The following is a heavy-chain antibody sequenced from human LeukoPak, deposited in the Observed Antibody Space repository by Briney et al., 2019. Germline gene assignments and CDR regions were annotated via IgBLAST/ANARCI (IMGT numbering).Heavy chain of an antibody. Sequence: GGSLRLSCAASGFTFSTYPMSWVRQAPGKGLEWVSAISGSGGSTYYADSVKGRFTISRDNSKNTLYLQMNSLRAEDTAVYYCAKDLDILTGYYDYWGQGTLVTVSS. CDR2: ISGSGGST. CDR3: AKDLDILTGYYDY. D-gene: IGHD3-9*01. J-gene: IGHJ4*02. CDR1: GFTFSTYP. V-gene: IGHV3-23*01.